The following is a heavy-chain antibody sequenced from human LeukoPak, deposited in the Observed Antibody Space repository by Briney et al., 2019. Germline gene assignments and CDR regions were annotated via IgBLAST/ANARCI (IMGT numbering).Heavy chain of an antibody. D-gene: IGHD2-15*01. CDR3: ARYCSGSDCYSMNGFGV. Sequence: SETLSLTCSVSGIPLSNYYWNWIRQPPGKGLEWIGYIYYSGSTSYNPSLKSRVTISVDTSKTQFSLKLTSVTAADTAVYYCARYCSGSDCYSMNGFGVWGQGTMVTVPS. J-gene: IGHJ3*01. V-gene: IGHV4-59*08. CDR2: IYYSGST. CDR1: GIPLSNYY.